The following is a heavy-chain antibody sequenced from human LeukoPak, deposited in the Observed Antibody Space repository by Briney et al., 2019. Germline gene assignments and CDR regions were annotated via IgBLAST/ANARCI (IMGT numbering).Heavy chain of an antibody. Sequence: GGSLRLSCAASGFTFSSYAMSWVRQAPGKGLEWVSAISGSGGSTYYADSVKGRFIISRDNSKNTLYLQMNSLRAEDTAVYYCAKGSLWFGELFGYFDYWGQGTLVTVSS. CDR2: ISGSGGST. D-gene: IGHD3-10*01. J-gene: IGHJ4*02. CDR1: GFTFSSYA. CDR3: AKGSLWFGELFGYFDY. V-gene: IGHV3-23*01.